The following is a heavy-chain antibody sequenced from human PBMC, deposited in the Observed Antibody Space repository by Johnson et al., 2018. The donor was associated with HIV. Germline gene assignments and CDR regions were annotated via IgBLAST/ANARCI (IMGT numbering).Heavy chain of an antibody. CDR1: GFTFSSYG. CDR2: IWYDGSNK. CDR3: ATPLRPELRRGDAFDI. D-gene: IGHD1-7*01. Sequence: VQLVESGGGVVQPGRSLRLSCAASGFTFSSYGMHWVRQAPGKGLEWVAVIWYDGSNKYYADSVKGRFTISRDNSQNTLYLQMNSLRDEDTAVYYCATPLRPELRRGDAFDIWGQGTMVTVSS. J-gene: IGHJ3*02. V-gene: IGHV3-33*08.